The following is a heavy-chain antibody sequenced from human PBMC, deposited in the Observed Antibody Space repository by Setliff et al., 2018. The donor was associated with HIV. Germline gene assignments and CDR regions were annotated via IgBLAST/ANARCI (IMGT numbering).Heavy chain of an antibody. CDR2: ISAYNGNT. Sequence: GASVKVSCKASGYTFTSYGISWVRQAPGQGLEWMGWISAYNGNTIYAQKFQGRVTMTRDTSISTAYMELSRLRSDDTAVYYCARLGVLGYSYGYGWGQGTLVTVSS. V-gene: IGHV1-18*01. D-gene: IGHD5-18*01. J-gene: IGHJ4*02. CDR3: ARLGVLGYSYGYG. CDR1: GYTFTSYG.